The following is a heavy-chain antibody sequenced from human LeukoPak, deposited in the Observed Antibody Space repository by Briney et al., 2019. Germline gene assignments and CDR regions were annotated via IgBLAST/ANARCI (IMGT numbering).Heavy chain of an antibody. CDR3: SRGQGCAY. D-gene: IGHD2-8*01. J-gene: IGHJ4*02. V-gene: IGHV3-7*04. CDR2: MNQDGSEQ. CDR1: GFDFDNYW. Sequence: PGGSLRLSCAASGFDFDNYWMTWVRQAPGKGLEWVANMNQDGSEQYYVDSVKGRFTTSRDNGKKSLYLQMNSLRAEDTAVYYCSRGQGCAYWGQGTLVTVSS.